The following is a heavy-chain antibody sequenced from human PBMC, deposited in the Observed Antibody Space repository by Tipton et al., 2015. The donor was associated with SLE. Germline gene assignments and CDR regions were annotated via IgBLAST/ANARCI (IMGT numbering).Heavy chain of an antibody. J-gene: IGHJ5*02. D-gene: IGHD7-27*01. V-gene: IGHV3-48*01. CDR1: GFSLKSYT. Sequence: SLRLSCAASGFSLKSYTMNWVRQAPGKGLEWVSYISSDGSTIYSADSVRGRFTISRDNAENSLYLQMNSLRVEDTAVYYCARDLNTVPKWGCVAPWGPGALVSVSS. CDR2: ISSDGSTI. CDR3: ARDLNTVPKWGCVAP.